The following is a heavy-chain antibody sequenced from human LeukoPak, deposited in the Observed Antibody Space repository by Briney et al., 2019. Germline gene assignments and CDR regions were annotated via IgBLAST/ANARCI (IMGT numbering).Heavy chain of an antibody. CDR2: IIPILGIA. D-gene: IGHD2-15*01. CDR3: AREEGYCSGGSCYDVDY. V-gene: IGHV1-69*04. CDR1: GGTFSSYA. J-gene: IGHJ4*02. Sequence: GTSVKVSCKASGGTFSSYAISWVRQAPGQGPEWMERIIPILGIADYAQKFQGRVTITADKSTSTAYMELSSLRSEDTAVYYCAREEGYCSGGSCYDVDYWGQGTLVTVSS.